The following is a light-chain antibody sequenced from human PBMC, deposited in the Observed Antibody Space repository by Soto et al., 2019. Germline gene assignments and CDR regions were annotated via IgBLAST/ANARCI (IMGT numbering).Light chain of an antibody. CDR2: GAS. Sequence: EIVLTQSPGTLSLSPGERATLSCRASQSVSSCYLAWYQQKPGQAPRLLIYGASSRATGIPDRFSGSGSGTDFTLTISRLEPEDFAVYYCQQYDSSPLTFGGGTQVEIK. CDR1: QSVSSCY. V-gene: IGKV3-20*01. CDR3: QQYDSSPLT. J-gene: IGKJ4*01.